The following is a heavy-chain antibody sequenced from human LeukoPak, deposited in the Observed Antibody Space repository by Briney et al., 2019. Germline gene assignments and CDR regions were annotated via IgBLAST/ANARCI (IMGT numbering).Heavy chain of an antibody. V-gene: IGHV3-23*01. CDR1: GFSFNNYA. Sequence: GGSLRLSCVASGFSFNNYAMNWVRQAPGKGLEWVSLIIGSSGSTFYADSVKGRFTISRDKSKNTLYLQMNSLRAEDTGVYYCAKGAYDYIEMAYFDYWGQGSLVTVSS. CDR2: IIGSSGST. J-gene: IGHJ4*02. CDR3: AKGAYDYIEMAYFDY. D-gene: IGHD5-12*01.